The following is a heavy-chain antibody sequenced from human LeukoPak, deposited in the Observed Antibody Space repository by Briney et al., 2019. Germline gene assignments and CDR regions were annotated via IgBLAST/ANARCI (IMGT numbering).Heavy chain of an antibody. V-gene: IGHV3-74*01. CDR1: GFTFSSYW. CDR2: MNSDGSST. D-gene: IGHD3/OR15-3a*01. Sequence: TGGSLRLSCAASGFTFSSYWMHWVRQAPGKGLVWVSRMNSDGSSTSYADSVKGRFTISRDNAKNTLYLQMNSLRAEDTAVYYCASITQYFGGYRTGYAFDIWGQGTMVTVSP. J-gene: IGHJ3*02. CDR3: ASITQYFGGYRTGYAFDI.